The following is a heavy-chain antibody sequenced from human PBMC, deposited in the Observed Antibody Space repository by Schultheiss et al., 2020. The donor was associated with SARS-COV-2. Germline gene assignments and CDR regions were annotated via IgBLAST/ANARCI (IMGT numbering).Heavy chain of an antibody. CDR1: GGSISSGGYY. Sequence: SETLSLTCTVSGGSISSGGYYWNWIRQHPGKGLEWIGYLFCSGSTNFNPSLRSRVTMSVDKSKNQFSLKLSSVTAADTAIYYCARGDVGATRHFDYWGQGILVTVSS. D-gene: IGHD1-26*01. V-gene: IGHV4-61*08. CDR2: LFCSGST. J-gene: IGHJ4*02. CDR3: ARGDVGATRHFDY.